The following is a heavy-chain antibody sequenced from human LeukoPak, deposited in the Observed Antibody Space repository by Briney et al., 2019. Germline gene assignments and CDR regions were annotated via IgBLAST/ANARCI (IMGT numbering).Heavy chain of an antibody. D-gene: IGHD3-16*02. J-gene: IGHJ5*02. Sequence: ASVKVSCKASGYTFIDNYMHWVRQAPGQGLEWMGWINPNSGGTKYALQFQGRVTMTRDTSISTAYLELSRLRSDDTAVYYCARDRGSYRFDPWGQGTLVTVSS. CDR2: INPNSGGT. CDR1: GYTFIDNY. V-gene: IGHV1-2*02. CDR3: ARDRGSYRFDP.